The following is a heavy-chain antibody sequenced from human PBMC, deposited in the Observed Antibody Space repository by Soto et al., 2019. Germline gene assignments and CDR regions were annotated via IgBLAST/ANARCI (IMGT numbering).Heavy chain of an antibody. V-gene: IGHV1-69*04. D-gene: IGHD2-2*01. J-gene: IGHJ5*02. Sequence: SVKVSCKASGGTFSSYTISWVRQAPGQGLEWMGRIIPILGIANYAQKFQGRVTITADKSTSTAYMELSSLRSEDTAVYYCARDPVGVVVPATTGGHWFDPWGQGTLVTVSS. CDR2: IIPILGIA. CDR3: ARDPVGVVVPATTGGHWFDP. CDR1: GGTFSSYT.